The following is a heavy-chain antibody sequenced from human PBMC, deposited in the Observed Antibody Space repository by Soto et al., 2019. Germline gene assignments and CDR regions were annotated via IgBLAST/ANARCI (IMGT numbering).Heavy chain of an antibody. CDR2: INGGNGHT. D-gene: IGHD1-1*01. J-gene: IGHJ6*01. Sequence: QVQVVQSGAEVKKPGASVKDSCKASGYTFSTYALHWVRQAPGQGLEWMGWINGGNGHTRYSQKFKDRVTISRDTPASTAYMELSGLRSEDTAVYYCARGKGMEENYYYYGMDVW. V-gene: IGHV1-3*01. CDR1: GYTFSTYA. CDR3: ARGKGMEENYYYYGMDV.